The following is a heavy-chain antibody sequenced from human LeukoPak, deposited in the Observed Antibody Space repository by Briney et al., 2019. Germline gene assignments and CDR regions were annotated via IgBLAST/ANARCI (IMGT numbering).Heavy chain of an antibody. J-gene: IGHJ4*02. CDR2: ISSSSGYI. V-gene: IGHV3-21*01. CDR3: ARTKGTVLSPVIDY. D-gene: IGHD1-1*01. CDR1: GFPYSGNS. Sequence: PGGSLRLSCAASGFPYSGNSMNWVRQAPGKGLEWVSSISSSSGYISYADSVKGRFTISRDNAKNSLYLQMNSLRAEDTAVYYCARTKGTVLSPVIDYWGQGTLVTVSS.